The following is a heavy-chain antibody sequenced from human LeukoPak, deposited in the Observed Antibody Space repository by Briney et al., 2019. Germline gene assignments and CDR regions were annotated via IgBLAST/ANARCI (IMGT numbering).Heavy chain of an antibody. Sequence: GGSLRLSCAASGFTFSSYGMHWVRQAPGKGLEWVAFIRYDGSNKYYADSVKGRFTISRDNSKNTLYLQMNSLRAEDTAVYYCAREAAADLYDAFDIWGQGTMVTVSS. CDR1: GFTFSSYG. J-gene: IGHJ3*02. D-gene: IGHD6-13*01. CDR3: AREAAADLYDAFDI. V-gene: IGHV3-30*02. CDR2: IRYDGSNK.